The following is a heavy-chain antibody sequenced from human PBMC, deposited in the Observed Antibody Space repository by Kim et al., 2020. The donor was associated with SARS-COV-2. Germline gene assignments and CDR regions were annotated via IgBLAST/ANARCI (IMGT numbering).Heavy chain of an antibody. CDR3: ARDLSSSGGSGY. V-gene: IGHV3-74*01. CDR2: T. D-gene: IGHD2-15*01. J-gene: IGHJ4*02. Sequence: THNAAAARGRFTSSRDNAENTMYLQMNSLRAEDTAVYYCARDLSSSGGSGYWGQGTLVTVSS.